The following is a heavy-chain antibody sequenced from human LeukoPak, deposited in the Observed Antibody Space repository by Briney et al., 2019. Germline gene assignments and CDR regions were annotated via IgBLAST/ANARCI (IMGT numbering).Heavy chain of an antibody. D-gene: IGHD6-13*01. Sequence: QPGGSLRLSCAASGFNLNNYGMHWVRQAPGKGLKWVAFIRYDGNNKDYADSVKGRFTISRDNSKNTLSLQMNRLRAEDTAVYYCGKDGLSWGSWSDYWGQGTLVTVSS. V-gene: IGHV3-30*02. CDR1: GFNLNNYG. CDR3: GKDGLSWGSWSDY. CDR2: IRYDGNNK. J-gene: IGHJ4*02.